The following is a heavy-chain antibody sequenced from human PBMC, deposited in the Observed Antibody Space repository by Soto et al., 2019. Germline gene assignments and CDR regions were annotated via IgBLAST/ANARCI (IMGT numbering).Heavy chain of an antibody. CDR1: GGSFSGYY. D-gene: IGHD3-3*01. J-gene: IGHJ6*03. CDR2: INHSGST. CDR3: ARGVTMFGVVITAYYYYYYMDV. V-gene: IGHV4-34*01. Sequence: SETLSLTCAVYGGSFSGYYWSWIRQPPGKGLEWIGEINHSGSTNYNPSLKSRVTISVDTSKNQFSLKLSSVTAADTAVYYCARGVTMFGVVITAYYYYYYMDVWGKGTTVTVSS.